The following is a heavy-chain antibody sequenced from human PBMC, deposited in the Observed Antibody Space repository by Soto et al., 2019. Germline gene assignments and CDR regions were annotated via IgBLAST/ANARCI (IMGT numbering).Heavy chain of an antibody. J-gene: IGHJ4*02. CDR3: ARDQGTVAPSYFDS. Sequence: GGSLRLSCAASGFSFSTYSMNWVRQAPGKGLEWVSSISSSSNYIYYGDSVKGRFTISRDNAKNSVYLHMSSLRAEDTALYYCARDQGTVAPSYFDSWGQGILVTVSS. D-gene: IGHD4-4*01. V-gene: IGHV3-21*01. CDR1: GFSFSTYS. CDR2: ISSSSNYI.